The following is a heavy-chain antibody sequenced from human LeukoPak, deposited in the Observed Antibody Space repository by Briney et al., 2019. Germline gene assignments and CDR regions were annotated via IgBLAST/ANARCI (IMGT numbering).Heavy chain of an antibody. Sequence: SETLSLTCTVSGGSISSYYWSWIRQPPGKGLEWIGYIYYIGSTNYNPSLKSRVTISVDTSKNQFSLKLTPVTAADTAVYYCARDRAFLVSVFDPWGQGTLVTVSS. CDR1: GGSISSYY. J-gene: IGHJ5*02. CDR2: IYYIGST. CDR3: ARDRAFLVSVFDP. D-gene: IGHD2-2*01. V-gene: IGHV4-59*01.